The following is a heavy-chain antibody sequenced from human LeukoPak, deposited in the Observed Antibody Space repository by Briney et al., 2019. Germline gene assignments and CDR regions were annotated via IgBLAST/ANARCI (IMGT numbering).Heavy chain of an antibody. V-gene: IGHV3-23*01. Sequence: GGSLRLSCAASGFTFSSYAMNWVRQAPGKGLEWASAISGSGGTTYYPDSVKGRFTISRDNSKNTLYLQMNSLRAEDTAVYYCAKAIQPNYFDYWGQGTLVTVSS. J-gene: IGHJ4*02. CDR2: ISGSGGTT. CDR3: AKAIQPNYFDY. D-gene: IGHD5-18*01. CDR1: GFTFSSYA.